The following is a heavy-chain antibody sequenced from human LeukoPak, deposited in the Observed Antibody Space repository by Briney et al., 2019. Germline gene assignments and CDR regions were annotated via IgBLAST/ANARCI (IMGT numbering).Heavy chain of an antibody. Sequence: ASVKVSCKASGYTFTSYGISWVRQAPGQGLEWMGWISAYNGNTNYAQKPQGRATMTTDTSTSTAYMELRSLRSDDTAVYYCARDGTVYSSSWYNYWGQGTLVTVSS. CDR2: ISAYNGNT. CDR3: ARDGTVYSSSWYNY. J-gene: IGHJ4*02. V-gene: IGHV1-18*01. D-gene: IGHD6-13*01. CDR1: GYTFTSYG.